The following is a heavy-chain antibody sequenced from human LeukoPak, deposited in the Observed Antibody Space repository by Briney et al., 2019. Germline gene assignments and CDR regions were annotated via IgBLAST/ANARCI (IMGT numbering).Heavy chain of an antibody. CDR2: ISYDGSNK. D-gene: IGHD6-19*01. V-gene: IGHV3-30*04. CDR3: ARTGIAVAGSTFGFDY. J-gene: IGHJ4*02. CDR1: GFTFSSYA. Sequence: PGGSLRLSCAASGFTFSSYAMHWVRQAPGKGLEWVAVISYDGSNKYYADSVKGRFTISRDNSKNTLYLQMNSLRAEDTAVYYCARTGIAVAGSTFGFDYWGQGTLVTVSS.